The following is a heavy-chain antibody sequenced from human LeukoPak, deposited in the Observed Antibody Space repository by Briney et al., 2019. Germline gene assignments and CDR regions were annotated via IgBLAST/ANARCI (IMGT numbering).Heavy chain of an antibody. Sequence: GGSLRLSCIASGFTLRNYWMHWVRQVPGKRLVWVSRISGDGSVTNYADSVQGRFTISRDNAKNILYLQIDSLRSEDTAVYFCARYSSSSGGASYYLDYWGHGTLVTVSS. J-gene: IGHJ4*01. CDR3: ARYSSSSGGASYYLDY. D-gene: IGHD6-6*01. V-gene: IGHV3-74*01. CDR1: GFTLRNYW. CDR2: ISGDGSVT.